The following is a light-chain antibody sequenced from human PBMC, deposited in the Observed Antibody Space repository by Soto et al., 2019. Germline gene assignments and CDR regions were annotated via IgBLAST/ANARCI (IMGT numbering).Light chain of an antibody. J-gene: IGKJ1*01. CDR2: GAS. CDR3: QQYGSSRT. CDR1: QSVSSSF. Sequence: EIVLTQAPGTLSLNPGERATLSCRASQSVSSSFLAWYQQKPGQAPRLLIYGASSRATGIPDRFSGSGSGTDFTLTISRLEPEDFAVYYCQQYGSSRTFGQGTKVDIK. V-gene: IGKV3-20*01.